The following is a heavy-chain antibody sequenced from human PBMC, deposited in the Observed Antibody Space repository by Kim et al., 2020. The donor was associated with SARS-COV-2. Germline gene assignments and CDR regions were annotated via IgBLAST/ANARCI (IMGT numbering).Heavy chain of an antibody. CDR1: GGSISSGGYY. Sequence: SETLSLTCTVSGGSISSGGYYWSWIRQHPGKGLEWIGYIYYSGSTYYNPSLKSRVTISVDTSKNQFSLKLSSVTAADTAVYYCARVGSSGWYGYFDYWGQGTLVTVSS. D-gene: IGHD6-19*01. V-gene: IGHV4-31*03. CDR2: IYYSGST. J-gene: IGHJ4*02. CDR3: ARVGSSGWYGYFDY.